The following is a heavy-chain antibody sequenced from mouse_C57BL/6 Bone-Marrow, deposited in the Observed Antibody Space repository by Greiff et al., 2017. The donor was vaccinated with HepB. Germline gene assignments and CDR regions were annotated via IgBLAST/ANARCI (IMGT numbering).Heavy chain of an antibody. D-gene: IGHD3-2*02. CDR2: IYPGGGYT. CDR3: ARNPLDSSGYYFDY. V-gene: IGHV1-63*01. Sequence: VQLVESGAELVRPGTSVKMSCKASGYTFTNYWIGWAKQRPGHGLEWIGDIYPGGGYTNYNEKFKGKATLTADKSSSTAYMQFSSLTSEDSAIHYCARNPLDSSGYYFDYWGQGTTLTVSS. CDR1: GYTFTNYW. J-gene: IGHJ2*01.